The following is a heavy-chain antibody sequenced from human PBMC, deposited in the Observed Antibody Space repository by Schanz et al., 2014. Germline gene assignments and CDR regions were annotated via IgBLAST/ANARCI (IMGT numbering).Heavy chain of an antibody. CDR2: INPSEGGT. D-gene: IGHD5-18*01. J-gene: IGHJ3*02. V-gene: IGHV1-46*01. CDR1: GYTFTNFY. Sequence: QVQLVQSGTEVKKPGASVKVSCKASGYTFTNFYIHWVRQAPGQGLEWVGIINPSEGGTSFPQKFKDRLTMTTDTSTGTAYMELRSLRSDDTALYYCTRGGYSYALSAFDIWGQGTMVTVSS. CDR3: TRGGYSYALSAFDI.